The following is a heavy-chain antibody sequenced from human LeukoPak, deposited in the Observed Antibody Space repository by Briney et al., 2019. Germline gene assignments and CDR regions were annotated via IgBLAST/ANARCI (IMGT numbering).Heavy chain of an antibody. CDR2: ISSNGRTI. V-gene: IGHV3-48*03. CDR3: ARGAAAGIVGWLDP. Sequence: PGGSLRLSCAASGFTFSSYWMGWVRQAPGKGLEWISYISSNGRTIYYADSVKGRFTISRDNAKNSLYLQMNSLRAEDTAVYYCARGAAAGIVGWLDPWGQGTLVTVSS. D-gene: IGHD6-13*01. CDR1: GFTFSSYW. J-gene: IGHJ5*02.